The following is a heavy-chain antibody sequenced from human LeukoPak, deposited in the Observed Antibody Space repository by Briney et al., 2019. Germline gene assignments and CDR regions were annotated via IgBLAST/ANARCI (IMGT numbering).Heavy chain of an antibody. CDR3: ARPGGYAFDF. D-gene: IGHD3-10*01. CDR2: ITNDGSNT. J-gene: IGHJ3*01. Sequence: GGSLRLSCTASGFIFSTYAFRWVRQVPGKGPEWMASITNDGSNTYFADSVKGRFTLSRDNSKNALYLQMNSLRPADTAVYYCARPGGYAFDFWGQGTMVTVSS. CDR1: GFIFSTYA. V-gene: IGHV3-30*04.